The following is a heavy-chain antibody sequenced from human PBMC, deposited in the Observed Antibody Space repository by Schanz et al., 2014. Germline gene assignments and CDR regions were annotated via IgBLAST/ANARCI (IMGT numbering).Heavy chain of an antibody. CDR2: IGTAGDT. D-gene: IGHD6-13*01. J-gene: IGHJ4*01. CDR1: GFTLSNSD. Sequence: EVQLLESGGGLVQPGGSLRLSCAASGFTLSNSDMHWVRQGTGAGLEWVSAIGTAGDTFYLDSVKGRFTISRENAKNSLYLQMNSLRAEDTAVYYCAREQIMAAAGLVDYWGHGTLVTVSS. V-gene: IGHV3-13*04. CDR3: AREQIMAAAGLVDY.